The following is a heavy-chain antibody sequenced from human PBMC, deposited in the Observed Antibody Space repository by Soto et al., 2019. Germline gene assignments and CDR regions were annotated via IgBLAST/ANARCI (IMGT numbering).Heavy chain of an antibody. CDR2: IQTKTGGGTA. V-gene: IGHV3-15*01. J-gene: IGHJ3*02. CDR1: GLSFSDVK. Sequence: EVQLVASGGVLVKHGESLRLSCAGSGLSFSDVKMTWVRQLPGKGLEWVGRIQTKTGGGTADYPAAVRGRFTISRDDSKNTLYLQLNSLKTEDSAVYYCATDYGWAFQIWGQGTTVTVSS. CDR3: ATDYGWAFQI. D-gene: IGHD4-17*01.